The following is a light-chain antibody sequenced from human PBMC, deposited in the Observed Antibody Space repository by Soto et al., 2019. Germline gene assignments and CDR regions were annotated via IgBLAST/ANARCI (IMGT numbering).Light chain of an antibody. J-gene: IGKJ3*01. CDR1: QSVSSSY. V-gene: IGKV3-20*01. CDR2: GAS. CDR3: QQYGSSPST. Sequence: EILLTQSPGTLSLSPGERATLSCRASQSVSSSYLAWYQQRPGQAPRLLIYGASSRATGIPDRFSGSGSGTDFTLTISRLEPEDFAVYYCQQYGSSPSTFGPGTKVEIK.